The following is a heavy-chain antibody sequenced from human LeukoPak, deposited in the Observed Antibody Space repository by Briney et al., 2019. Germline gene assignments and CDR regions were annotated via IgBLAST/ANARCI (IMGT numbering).Heavy chain of an antibody. Sequence: GGSLRLSCAASGFTSADYAMSWVRQAPGKGLEWVSGINWNGGSTGYADSVKGRFTISRDNAKNSLYLQMNSLRAEDTAFYYCARGSIAIYYYDSSGYFDYWGQGTLVTVSS. CDR3: ARGSIAIYYYDSSGYFDY. CDR2: INWNGGST. J-gene: IGHJ4*02. V-gene: IGHV3-20*04. CDR1: GFTSADYA. D-gene: IGHD3-22*01.